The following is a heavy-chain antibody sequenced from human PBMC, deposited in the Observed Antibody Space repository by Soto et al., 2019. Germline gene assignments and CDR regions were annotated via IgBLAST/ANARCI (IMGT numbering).Heavy chain of an antibody. CDR3: ARARLGYCSSTSCYVGAFDI. D-gene: IGHD2-2*01. V-gene: IGHV3-21*01. CDR2: ISSSSSYI. J-gene: IGHJ3*02. Sequence: GGSLRLSCAASGFTFSSYSMNWVRQAPGKGLEWVSSISSSSSYIYYADSVKGRFTISRDNAKNSLYLQMNSLRAEDTAVYYCARARLGYCSSTSCYVGAFDIWGQGTMVTVSS. CDR1: GFTFSSYS.